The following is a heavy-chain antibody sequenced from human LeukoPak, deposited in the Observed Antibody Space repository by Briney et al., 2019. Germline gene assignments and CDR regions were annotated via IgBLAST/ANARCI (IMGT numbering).Heavy chain of an antibody. CDR2: IYYSGST. Sequence: SETLSLTCTVSGGSISSYYWSWIWQPPGKGLEWIGYIYYSGSTNYNPSLKSRVTISVDTSKNQFFLKLSSVTAADTAVYYCARGRGILTGYYPYYYYYYMDVWGKGTTVTISS. D-gene: IGHD3-9*01. J-gene: IGHJ6*03. V-gene: IGHV4-59*01. CDR1: GGSISSYY. CDR3: ARGRGILTGYYPYYYYYYMDV.